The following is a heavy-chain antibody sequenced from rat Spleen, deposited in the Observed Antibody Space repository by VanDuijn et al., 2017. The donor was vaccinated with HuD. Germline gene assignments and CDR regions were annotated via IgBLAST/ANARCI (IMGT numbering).Heavy chain of an antibody. CDR1: GFTFSNYD. CDR2: ISPSGGST. Sequence: EVQLVESGGGLVQPGRSMKLSCTVSGFTFSNYDMAWVRQAPTKGLEWVASISPSGGSTYYRDSVKGRFTISRDNAKSTLYLQMDSLRSEDTATYYCTTRPYYSSLNWFPYWGQGTLVTVSS. CDR3: TTRPYYSSLNWFPY. D-gene: IGHD1-2*01. J-gene: IGHJ3*01. V-gene: IGHV5-25*01.